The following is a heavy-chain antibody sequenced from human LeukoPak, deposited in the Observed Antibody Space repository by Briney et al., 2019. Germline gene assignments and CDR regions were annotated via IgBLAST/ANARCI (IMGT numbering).Heavy chain of an antibody. Sequence: GGSLRLSCAASGFTLSDYYMSWSRQAPGKGLEWVSYISSSGSTIYYADSVKGRFTISRDNAKNSLYLQMNSLRAEDTAVYYCARDQDYYGSGKGWFDPWGQGTLVTVSS. V-gene: IGHV3-11*01. CDR2: ISSSGSTI. CDR3: ARDQDYYGSGKGWFDP. J-gene: IGHJ5*02. D-gene: IGHD3-10*01. CDR1: GFTLSDYY.